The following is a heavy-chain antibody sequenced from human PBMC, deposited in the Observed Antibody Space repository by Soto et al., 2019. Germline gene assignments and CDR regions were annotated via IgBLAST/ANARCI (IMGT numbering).Heavy chain of an antibody. CDR3: ATGLTLPVRPSFDT. D-gene: IGHD2-21*02. V-gene: IGHV3-53*01. Sequence: EVQLVESGGGLIQPGGSLRLSCAASGFTVSGNYITWVRQAPGKGLEWVSVIFSGDNTYYSDSVKGRFTISRDNSKNTVYLQMNRLRGDDTAVYFWATGLTLPVRPSFDTWGQGTLLNVSS. J-gene: IGHJ5*02. CDR1: GFTVSGNY. CDR2: IFSGDNT.